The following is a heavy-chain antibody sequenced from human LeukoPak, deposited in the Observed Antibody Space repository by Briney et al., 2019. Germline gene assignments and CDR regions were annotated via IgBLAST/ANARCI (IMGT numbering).Heavy chain of an antibody. J-gene: IGHJ4*02. CDR2: IWYDGSKK. V-gene: IGHV3-33*01. CDR3: ARDLGIAVADD. Sequence: WVAVIWYDGSKKLYADSVKGRFTISRDISKNTLYLEMNSLRAEDTAVYHCARDLGIAVADDWGQGTLVTVSS. D-gene: IGHD6-19*01.